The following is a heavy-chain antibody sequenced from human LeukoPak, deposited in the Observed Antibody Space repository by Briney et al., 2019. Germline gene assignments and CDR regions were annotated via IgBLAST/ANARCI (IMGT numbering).Heavy chain of an antibody. J-gene: IGHJ6*03. CDR2: ISGSGGST. CDR1: GFTFSSYG. V-gene: IGHV3-23*01. D-gene: IGHD3-10*01. Sequence: PGGTLRLSCAASGFTFSSYGMSWVRQAPGKGLEWVSAISGSGGSTYYADSVKGRFTISRDNSKNTLYLQMNSLRAEDTAVYYCARLVRSYYGSGSYYLSDYYYYMDVWGKGTTVTISS. CDR3: ARLVRSYYGSGSYYLSDYYYYMDV.